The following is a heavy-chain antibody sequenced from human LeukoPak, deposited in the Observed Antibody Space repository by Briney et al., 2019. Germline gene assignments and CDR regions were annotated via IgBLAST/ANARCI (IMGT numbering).Heavy chain of an antibody. CDR2: MNPNSGNT. J-gene: IGHJ6*03. CDR3: ARGRFRSGWSGLLGTYYYMDV. D-gene: IGHD6-19*01. V-gene: IGHV1-8*01. Sequence: ASVKVSGKASGYTFTSYAIKWVPQATRQRLEWMGWMNPNSGNTGYAQKFKARVTMSRNPSISTASMELSSLRSEDPAVHQCARGRFRSGWSGLLGTYYYMDVWGKGTTVTISS. CDR1: GYTFTSYA.